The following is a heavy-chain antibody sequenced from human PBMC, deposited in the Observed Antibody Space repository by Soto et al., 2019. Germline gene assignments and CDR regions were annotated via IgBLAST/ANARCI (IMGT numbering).Heavy chain of an antibody. D-gene: IGHD4-4*01. CDR3: AREGRLQSLDY. Sequence: QVQLQESGPGLVKPSQILSLTCTVSGGSISDPDYYWSWIRQPPGKGLKWIGTIFYNGETSYNPSLKSRLSMSVDTSKNQFSLSLSSVTASDTAVYFCAREGRLQSLDYWGQGTLVTVSS. CDR1: GGSISDPDYY. CDR2: IFYNGET. J-gene: IGHJ4*02. V-gene: IGHV4-30-4*01.